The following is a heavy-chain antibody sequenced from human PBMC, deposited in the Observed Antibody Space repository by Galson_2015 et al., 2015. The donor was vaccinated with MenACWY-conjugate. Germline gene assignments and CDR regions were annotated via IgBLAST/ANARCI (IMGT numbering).Heavy chain of an antibody. Sequence: PALVKRTQTLTLTCTFSGFSLSTYEMCIYWVRQPPGKDLEWLGRIDWGDNKYYTTSLKTSLTISRDTSTKQVVLTMTNVYPVDTATYYCALMHIVLDATDAFDIWCQGTMVTVSS. V-gene: IGHV2-70*11. CDR2: IDWGDNK. CDR3: ALMHIVLDATDAFDI. CDR1: GFSLSTYEMC. D-gene: IGHD3-22*01. J-gene: IGHJ3*02.